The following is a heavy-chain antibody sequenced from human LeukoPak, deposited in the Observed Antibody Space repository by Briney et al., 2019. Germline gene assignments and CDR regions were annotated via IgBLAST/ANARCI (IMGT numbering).Heavy chain of an antibody. Sequence: ASVKVSCKVSGYTLTELSMHWVRQAPGKGLDWMGGFDPEDGEIIYAQKFQDRVTMTEDTSTDTAYMELSSLRSDDTAVYYCATEKDDSSGYYYFDYWGRGTLVTVSS. V-gene: IGHV1-24*01. J-gene: IGHJ4*02. CDR1: GYTLTELS. CDR3: ATEKDDSSGYYYFDY. D-gene: IGHD3-22*01. CDR2: FDPEDGEI.